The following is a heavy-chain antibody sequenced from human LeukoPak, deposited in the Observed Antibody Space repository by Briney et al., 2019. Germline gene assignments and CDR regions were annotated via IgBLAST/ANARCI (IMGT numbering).Heavy chain of an antibody. Sequence: GGPLRLSCAASGFTFSSYSMNWVRQAPGKGLEWVSSISSSSSYIYYADSVKGRFTISRDNAKNSLYLQMNSLRAEDTAVYYCARGRGYCSSTSCYDPPGYGDPIDYWGQGTLVTVSS. D-gene: IGHD2-2*01. CDR2: ISSSSSYI. CDR1: GFTFSSYS. CDR3: ARGRGYCSSTSCYDPPGYGDPIDY. J-gene: IGHJ4*02. V-gene: IGHV3-21*01.